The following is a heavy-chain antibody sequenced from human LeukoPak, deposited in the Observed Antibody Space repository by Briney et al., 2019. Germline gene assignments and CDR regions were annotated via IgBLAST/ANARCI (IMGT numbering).Heavy chain of an antibody. CDR3: AIPITIFGVVLN. D-gene: IGHD3-3*01. J-gene: IGHJ4*02. Sequence: ASVKVSCKASGGTFSSYAISWVRQAPGQGLEWMGWINPNSGGTNYAQKFQGRVTMTRDTSISTAYTELSRLRSDDTAVYYCAIPITIFGVVLNWGQGTLVTVSS. CDR1: GGTFSSYA. V-gene: IGHV1-2*02. CDR2: INPNSGGT.